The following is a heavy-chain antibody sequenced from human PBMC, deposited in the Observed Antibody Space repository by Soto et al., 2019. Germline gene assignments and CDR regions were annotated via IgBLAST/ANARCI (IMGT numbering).Heavy chain of an antibody. D-gene: IGHD1-26*01. CDR3: ASTRDSGTSSYFAS. J-gene: IGHJ4*02. V-gene: IGHV3-53*01. Sequence: CVYKSPGKGLEWVSVIYRGGGTFYADSGKGRFTISRDISQNTVFLQMNSLRAEDTGVYYCASTRDSGTSSYFASWGQGTLVTVSS. CDR2: IYRGGGT.